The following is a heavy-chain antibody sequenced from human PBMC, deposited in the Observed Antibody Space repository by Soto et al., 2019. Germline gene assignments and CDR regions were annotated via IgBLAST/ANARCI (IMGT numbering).Heavy chain of an antibody. CDR1: NFSLIKDDF. V-gene: IGHV4-38-2*01. CDR2: IHQSESP. CDR3: ARKNEDEDYGMDV. Sequence: ETLSLTCAVSNFSLIKDDFWGWVRQLPGKGLEWIGSIHQSESPYYNPPLTSRLTISIDLSKKQFSLTLSSVTAADTTIYYWARKNEDEDYGMDVWGQGTTVTVS. J-gene: IGHJ6*02.